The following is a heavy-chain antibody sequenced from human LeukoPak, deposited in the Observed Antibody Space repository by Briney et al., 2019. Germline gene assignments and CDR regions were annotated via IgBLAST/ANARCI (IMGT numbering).Heavy chain of an antibody. J-gene: IGHJ4*02. V-gene: IGHV4-59*01. CDR3: AGLQDIVLMVYAN. D-gene: IGHD2-8*01. CDR1: GGSISSYY. CDR2: IYYSGST. Sequence: PSETLSLTCTVSGGSISSYYWSWIRQPPGKGLEWIGYIYYSGSTNYNPSLKSRVTISVDTSKNPFYLKLSSVTAADTAVYYCAGLQDIVLMVYANWGQGTLVTVSS.